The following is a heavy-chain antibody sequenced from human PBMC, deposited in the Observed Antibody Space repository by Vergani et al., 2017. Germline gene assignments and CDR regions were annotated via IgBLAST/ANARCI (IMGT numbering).Heavy chain of an antibody. CDR1: GFTFSSYA. CDR3: AKDLQNTVFGAPDG. CDR2: ISASGGST. V-gene: IGHV3-23*01. J-gene: IGHJ6*04. D-gene: IGHD3-3*01. Sequence: EVQLLESGGGLVQPGGSLRLSCAAYGFTFSSYAMNWVRQAPGKGLEWVSAISASGGSTYNADSVTGPFTISRDNSKNTLYLQMNRLRADDTAVAYFAKDLQNTVFGAPDGWGKGTTVTVYS.